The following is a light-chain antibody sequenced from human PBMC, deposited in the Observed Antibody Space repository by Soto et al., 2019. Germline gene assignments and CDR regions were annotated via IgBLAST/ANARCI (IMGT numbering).Light chain of an antibody. V-gene: IGKV1-5*01. J-gene: IGKJ1*01. CDR2: DVS. CDR1: QSVSAW. Sequence: DIQMTQSPSILSASVGDTVTITCRASQSVSAWLAWYQQKPGKAPKFLMYDVSSLESGVPSRFSGVGSGTEFTLTIDRLQPDDFATYYCQSYRNFSWAFGQGTKVIFK. CDR3: QSYRNFSWA.